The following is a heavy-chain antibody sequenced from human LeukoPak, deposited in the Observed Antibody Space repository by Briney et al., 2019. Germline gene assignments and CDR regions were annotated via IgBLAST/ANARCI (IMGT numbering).Heavy chain of an antibody. J-gene: IGHJ4*02. CDR3: AKSVVRGVIVDY. CDR1: EFSVGSNY. CDR2: IYSGGST. Sequence: PGGSLRLSCAASEFSVGSNYMTWVRQAPGKGLEWVSLIYSGGSTYYADSVKGRFTISRDNSKNTLYLQMNSLRAEDTAVYYCAKSVVRGVIVDYWGQGTLVTVSS. V-gene: IGHV3-66*01. D-gene: IGHD3-10*01.